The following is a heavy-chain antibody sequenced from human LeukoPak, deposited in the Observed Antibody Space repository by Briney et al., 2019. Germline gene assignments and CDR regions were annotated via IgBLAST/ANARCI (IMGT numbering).Heavy chain of an antibody. CDR1: GFTFSTYS. D-gene: IGHD6-19*01. J-gene: IGHJ4*02. Sequence: GGSLRLSCAAAGFTFSTYSMDWVRQTPGKGLEWLSHISTSSDTIYYADSVKGRFTISRDNAKDSLYLRMNSLRDEDTAVYYCARGWLSNTFDCWGQGTLVTVSS. CDR2: ISTSSDTI. V-gene: IGHV3-48*02. CDR3: ARGWLSNTFDC.